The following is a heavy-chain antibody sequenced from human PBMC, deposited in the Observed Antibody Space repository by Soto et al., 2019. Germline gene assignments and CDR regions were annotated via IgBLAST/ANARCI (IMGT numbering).Heavy chain of an antibody. D-gene: IGHD6-19*01. V-gene: IGHV3-48*02. CDR2: ISSSSSTI. CDR1: GFTFSSYS. Sequence: GGSLRLSCAASGFTFSSYSMNWVRQAPGKGLEWVSYISSSSSTIYYADSVKGRFTISRDNAKNSLYLQMNSLRDEDTAVYYCAREVSSGWYYHIYYYYYGMDVWGQVTTVTVS. CDR3: AREVSSGWYYHIYYYYYGMDV. J-gene: IGHJ6*02.